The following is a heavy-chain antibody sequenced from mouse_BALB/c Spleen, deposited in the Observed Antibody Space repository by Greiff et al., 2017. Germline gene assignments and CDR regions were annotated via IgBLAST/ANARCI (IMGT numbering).Heavy chain of an antibody. V-gene: IGHV5-6-4*01. D-gene: IGHD1-1*01. J-gene: IGHJ2*01. CDR2: ISSGCSYT. CDR1: GFTFSSYT. Sequence: EVQLVESGGGLVKPGGSLKLSCAASGFTFSSYTMSWVRQTPEKRLEWVATISSGCSYTYYTDSVKGRFTISRDNAKNTLYLQMSSLKSEDTAMYYSTRDYYGSSDYFDYWGQGTTLTVSS. CDR3: TRDYYGSSDYFDY.